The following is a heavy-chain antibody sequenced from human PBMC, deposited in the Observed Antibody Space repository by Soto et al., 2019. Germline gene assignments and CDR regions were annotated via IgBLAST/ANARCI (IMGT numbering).Heavy chain of an antibody. CDR2: ISAYNGST. CDR1: GYTFTSYD. D-gene: IGHD2-15*01. CDR3: ARDVYCSGGSCYSGMGDY. Sequence: ASVKVSCKASGYTFTSYDISWVRQAPGQGHERKGWISAYNGSTSYAQKFQGRVTMTRDTSTSTVYMELSSLRSEDTAVYYFARDVYCSGGSCYSGMGDYWGQGTLVTVSS. V-gene: IGHV1-18*01. J-gene: IGHJ4*02.